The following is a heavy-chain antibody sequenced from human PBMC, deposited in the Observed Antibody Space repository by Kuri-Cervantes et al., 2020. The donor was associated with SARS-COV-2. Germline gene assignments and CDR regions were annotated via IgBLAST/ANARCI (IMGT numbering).Heavy chain of an antibody. CDR1: GFTFSDYS. CDR3: ARERYYSGHYGMDV. V-gene: IGHV3-48*01. D-gene: IGHD3-10*01. CDR2: IGSSSSII. Sequence: LSLTCAASGFTFSDYSMNWVRQAPGKGLEWVSYIGSSSSIIYYADSMKGRFTISRDNAKNSLSLQMNGLRAEDTAVYYCARERYYSGHYGMDVWGQGTTVTVSS. J-gene: IGHJ6*02.